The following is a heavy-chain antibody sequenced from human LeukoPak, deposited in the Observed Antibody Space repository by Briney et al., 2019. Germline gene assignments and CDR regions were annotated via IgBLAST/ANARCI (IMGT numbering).Heavy chain of an antibody. CDR1: GGTFSSYA. V-gene: IGHV1-69*05. J-gene: IGHJ4*02. CDR3: ARGDSQGTYDY. CDR2: IIPIFGTA. D-gene: IGHD1-7*01. Sequence: GASVKVSCKASGGTFSSYAISWVRQAPGQGLEWMGGIIPIFGTANYAQKFQGRVTITTDESTSTAYMELSSLRFEDTAVYYCARGDSQGTYDYWGQGTLVTVSS.